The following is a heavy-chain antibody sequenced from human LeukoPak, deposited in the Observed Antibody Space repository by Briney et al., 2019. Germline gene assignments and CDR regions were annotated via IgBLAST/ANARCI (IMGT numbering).Heavy chain of an antibody. J-gene: IGHJ5*02. CDR1: GYTFTGYY. D-gene: IGHD1-26*01. V-gene: IGHV1-2*06. Sequence: ASVKVSFKASGYTFTGYYMHWVRQAPGQGLEWMGRINPNSGGTNYAQKFQGRVTMTRDTSISTAYMELSRLRSDDTAVYYCARAKNSGSFVNWFDPWGQGTLVTVSS. CDR2: INPNSGGT. CDR3: ARAKNSGSFVNWFDP.